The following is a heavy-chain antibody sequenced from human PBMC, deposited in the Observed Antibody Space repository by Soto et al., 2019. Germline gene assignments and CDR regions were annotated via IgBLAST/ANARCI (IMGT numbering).Heavy chain of an antibody. V-gene: IGHV3-23*01. CDR3: AKAFGYSSGWYGY. J-gene: IGHJ4*02. CDR1: GFTFSSYA. CDR2: ISGSGGST. Sequence: EVQLLESGGGLVQPGGSLRLSCAASGFTFSSYAMSWVRQAPGKGLEWVSAISGSGGSTYYADSVKGRFTISRDNSKNTLYLQMNSLRAEDTAVYYWAKAFGYSSGWYGYWGQGTLVTVSS. D-gene: IGHD6-19*01.